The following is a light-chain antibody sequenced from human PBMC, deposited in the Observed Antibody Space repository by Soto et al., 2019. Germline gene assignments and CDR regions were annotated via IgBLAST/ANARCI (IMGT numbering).Light chain of an antibody. CDR1: QSISSW. Sequence: RMTQKQTTLSAAVGERVTLACLASQSISSWLAWYQQKPGKAPKLLIYDASSLESGVPSRFSGSGSGTEFTLTISSLQPDDFATYYCQQYNSYSLPFGGGGNVDI. V-gene: IGKV1-5*01. J-gene: IGKJ4*01. CDR2: DAS. CDR3: QQYNSYSLP.